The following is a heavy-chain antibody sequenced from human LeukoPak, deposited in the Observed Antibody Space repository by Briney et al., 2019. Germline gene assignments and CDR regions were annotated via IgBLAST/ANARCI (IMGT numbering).Heavy chain of an antibody. D-gene: IGHD6-19*01. CDR3: ARFLERAVAGQESPFDY. J-gene: IGHJ4*02. V-gene: IGHV4-59*08. CDR2: IYYSGST. Sequence: SETLSLTCTVSGGSISSYYWSWIRQPPGKGLEWIGYIYYSGSTNYNPSLKSRVTISVDTSKNQFSLKLSSVTAADTAVYYCARFLERAVAGQESPFDYWGQGTLVTVSS. CDR1: GGSISSYY.